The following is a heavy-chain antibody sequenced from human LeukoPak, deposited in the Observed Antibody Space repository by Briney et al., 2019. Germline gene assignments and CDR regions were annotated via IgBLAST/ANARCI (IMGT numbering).Heavy chain of an antibody. V-gene: IGHV3-48*01. CDR2: ISSSSSTI. CDR3: ARGPEGFTYYFDY. Sequence: GGSLRLSCAASGFTFSSYSMNWVRQAPGKGLEWVSYISSSSSTIYYADSVKGRFTISRDNAKNSLYLQMNSLRAEDTAVYYCARGPEGFTYYFDYWGQGTLVTVSS. CDR1: GFTFSSYS. J-gene: IGHJ4*02.